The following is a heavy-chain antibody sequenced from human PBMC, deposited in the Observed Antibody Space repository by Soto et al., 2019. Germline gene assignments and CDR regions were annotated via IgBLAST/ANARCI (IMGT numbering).Heavy chain of an antibody. V-gene: IGHV3-30*18. Sequence: PVGSLRLSCAASVFTFSTYGMHCVRHSPGKWLEWVAVISYDGSKKDYADSVKGRFTISRDNSKYTLYLQTNSLRAEDTAVYYCAKSYYDSSASYWIEQWGHGTPVTVSS. CDR1: VFTFSTYG. CDR2: ISYDGSKK. D-gene: IGHD3-22*01. J-gene: IGHJ4*01. CDR3: AKSYYDSSASYWIEQ.